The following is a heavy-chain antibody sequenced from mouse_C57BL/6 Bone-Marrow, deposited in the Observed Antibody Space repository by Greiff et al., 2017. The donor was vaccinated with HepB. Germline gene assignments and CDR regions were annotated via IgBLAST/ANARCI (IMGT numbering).Heavy chain of an antibody. CDR3: TTRTTVVATPFAY. V-gene: IGHV14-4*01. CDR2: IDPENGDT. CDR1: GFNIKDDY. J-gene: IGHJ3*01. D-gene: IGHD1-1*01. Sequence: EVQLQQSGAELVRPGASVKLSCTASGFNIKDDYMHWVKQRPEQGLEWIGWIDPENGDTEYASKFQGKATITADTSSNTAYLQLSSLTSEDTAVYYCTTRTTVVATPFAYWGQGTLVTVSA.